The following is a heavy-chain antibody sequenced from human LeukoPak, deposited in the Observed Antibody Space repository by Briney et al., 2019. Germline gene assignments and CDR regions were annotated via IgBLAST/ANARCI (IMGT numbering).Heavy chain of an antibody. V-gene: IGHV1-2*02. J-gene: IGHJ5*02. CDR2: INPNSGGT. CDR3: ARSPPRVYSSGWPEACWFDP. Sequence: GASVKVSCKVSGYTLIELSMHWVRQAPGQGLEWMGWINPNSGGTNYAQKFQGRVTMTRDTSISTAYMELSRLRSDDTAVYYCARSPPRVYSSGWPEACWFDPWGQGTLVTVSS. D-gene: IGHD6-19*01. CDR1: GYTLIELS.